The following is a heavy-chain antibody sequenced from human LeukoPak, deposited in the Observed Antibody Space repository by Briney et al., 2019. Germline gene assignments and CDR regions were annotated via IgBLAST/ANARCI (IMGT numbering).Heavy chain of an antibody. Sequence: ASVKVSCKVSGYTLTELSMHWVRQAPGKGLEWMGGFDPEDGETIYAQKFQGRVTMTEDTSTDTAYMELSSLRSEDTAVCYCATLNYYGSGSQDYWGQGTLVTVSS. CDR1: GYTLTELS. CDR2: FDPEDGET. D-gene: IGHD3-10*01. CDR3: ATLNYYGSGSQDY. J-gene: IGHJ4*02. V-gene: IGHV1-24*01.